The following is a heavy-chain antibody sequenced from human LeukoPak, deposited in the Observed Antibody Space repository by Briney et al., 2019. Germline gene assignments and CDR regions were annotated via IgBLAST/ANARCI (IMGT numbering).Heavy chain of an antibody. CDR3: ARMRVVAGTIGYGMDV. V-gene: IGHV3-74*01. D-gene: IGHD6-19*01. CDR2: INSDGSST. CDR1: GFTFSSYW. Sequence: PGGSLRLSCAASGFTFSSYWMHWVRQVPGKGLAWVSRINSDGSSTSYADSVKGRFTISRDNAKNTLYLQMNSLRAEDTAMYYCARMRVVAGTIGYGMDVWGQGTTVTVS. J-gene: IGHJ6*02.